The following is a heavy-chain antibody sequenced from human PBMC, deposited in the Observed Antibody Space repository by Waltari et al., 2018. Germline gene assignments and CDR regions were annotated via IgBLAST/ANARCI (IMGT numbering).Heavy chain of an antibody. V-gene: IGHV1-46*01. CDR1: GYTFTSYY. CDR3: ARSWELLGFQH. D-gene: IGHD1-26*01. CDR2: INPSGGST. J-gene: IGHJ1*01. Sequence: QVQLVQSGAEVKKPGASVKVSCKASGYTFTSYYMHWVRQAPGQGLEWMGIINPSGGSTSYAQKCQGRVTMTRDTSTSTVYMELSSLRSEDTAVYYCARSWELLGFQHWGQGTLVTVSS.